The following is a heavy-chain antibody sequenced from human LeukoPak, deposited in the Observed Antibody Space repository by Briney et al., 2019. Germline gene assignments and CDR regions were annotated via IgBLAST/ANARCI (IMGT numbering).Heavy chain of an antibody. J-gene: IGHJ4*02. V-gene: IGHV3-21*01. CDR1: GFTFSSYS. CDR3: IRDLFDDYSLDY. CDR2: INSDSSLM. D-gene: IGHD3-16*01. Sequence: KPGGSLRLSCAASGFTFSSYSMNWVRPAPGKGLEWVSSINSDSSLMYYAESVKGRFTISRDNARNSLYLQMNSLRAEDTAVYYCIRDLFDDYSLDYWGQGALVTVSS.